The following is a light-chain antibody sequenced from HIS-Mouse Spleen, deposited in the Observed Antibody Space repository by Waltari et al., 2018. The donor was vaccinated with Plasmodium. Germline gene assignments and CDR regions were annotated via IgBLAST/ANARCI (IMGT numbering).Light chain of an antibody. Sequence: QSALTQPPSASGSPGQSVPISCTGTSSDVGGYNYVSWYQQHPGKAPKLLIYEVIKRPSGVPDRFSGDKSGNTDALTVSGLQAEDEADYYCSSYAGSNNLVFGGGTKLTVL. V-gene: IGLV2-8*01. CDR3: SSYAGSNNLV. J-gene: IGLJ2*01. CDR1: SSDVGGYNY. CDR2: EVI.